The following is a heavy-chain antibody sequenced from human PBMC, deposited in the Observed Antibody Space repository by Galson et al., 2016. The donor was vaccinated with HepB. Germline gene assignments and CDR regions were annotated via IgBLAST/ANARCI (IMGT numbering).Heavy chain of an antibody. J-gene: IGHJ5*02. V-gene: IGHV1-69*01. CDR2: IIAIFGTA. D-gene: IGHD3-16*01. CDR1: FNSYG. Sequence: FNSYGITWVRQAPGQGLERMGGIIAIFGTANYAQKFQGRVTITADESTSTVYMELSSLRSEDTAVYYCARASGYHYVSWFDPWGQGTLVTVSS. CDR3: ARASGYHYVSWFDP.